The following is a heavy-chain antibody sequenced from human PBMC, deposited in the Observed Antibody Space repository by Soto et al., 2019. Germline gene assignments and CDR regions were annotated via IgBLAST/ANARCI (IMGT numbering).Heavy chain of an antibody. CDR1: GFTCSVYW. D-gene: IGHD2-2*02. Sequence: PGGSLRLSGAASGFTCSVYWIHWVGQAPGKGLAAGSRINSDGSSKNNADSVKGRLTRPRDNPNHTLHLQIQSLRAEDTALYDCGVPAAIVPYYCGLDVRGPGTTVTVSS. CDR2: INSDGSSK. CDR3: GVPAAIVPYYCGLDV. J-gene: IGHJ6*02. V-gene: IGHV3-74*01.